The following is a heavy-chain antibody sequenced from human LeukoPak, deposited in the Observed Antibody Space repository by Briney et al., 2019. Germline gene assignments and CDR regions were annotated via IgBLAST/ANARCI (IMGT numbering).Heavy chain of an antibody. CDR3: AREIWQQHLLAGFDP. V-gene: IGHV4-59*01. CDR1: GGSISSYY. Sequence: PSETLSLTCTVSGGSISSYYWSWIRQLLGKGLEWIGYIYYSGSTNYNPSLKSRVTISVDTSKNQFSLKLSSVTAADTAVYYCAREIWQQHLLAGFDPWGQGTLVTVSS. CDR2: IYYSGST. D-gene: IGHD6-13*01. J-gene: IGHJ5*02.